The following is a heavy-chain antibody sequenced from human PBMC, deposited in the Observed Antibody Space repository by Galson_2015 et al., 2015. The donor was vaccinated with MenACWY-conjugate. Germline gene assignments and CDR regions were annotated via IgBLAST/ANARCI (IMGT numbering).Heavy chain of an antibody. CDR2: IYYSGST. Sequence: SETLSLTCTVSGGSSSRYYWSWIRQPPGKGLEWIGYIYYSGSTNYSPSFESRITISVDMSKNQFSLRLSSLTAADTAVYYCARGAIDYFDYWGQGILVTVSS. CDR1: GGSSSRYY. CDR3: ARGAIDYFDY. V-gene: IGHV4-59*01. D-gene: IGHD1-26*01. J-gene: IGHJ4*02.